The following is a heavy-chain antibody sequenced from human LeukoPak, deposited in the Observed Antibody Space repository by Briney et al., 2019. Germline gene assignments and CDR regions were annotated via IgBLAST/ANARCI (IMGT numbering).Heavy chain of an antibody. Sequence: GGSLRLSCAASGFSFISYVMHWVRQAPGKGLEWVGVISDDGRNKKYADSVKGRFTISRDNSKDTLYLQMNSLRDEDTAVYYCAKRPSDYGDYVTYFDYWGQGTLVTVSS. CDR1: GFSFISYV. J-gene: IGHJ4*02. CDR2: ISDDGRNK. CDR3: AKRPSDYGDYVTYFDY. V-gene: IGHV3-30*18. D-gene: IGHD4-17*01.